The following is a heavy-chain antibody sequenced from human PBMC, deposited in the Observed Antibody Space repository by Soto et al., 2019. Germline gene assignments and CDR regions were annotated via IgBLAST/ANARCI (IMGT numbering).Heavy chain of an antibody. CDR3: ARYHRWSGYYTYYSGMDV. J-gene: IGHJ6*02. CDR1: GGSFSGYY. D-gene: IGHD3-3*01. CDR2: INHSGST. Sequence: SETLSLTCAVYGGSFSGYYWSWIRQPPGKGLEWIGEINHSGSTNYNPSLKSRVTISVDTSKNQFSLKLSSVTAADTAVYYCARYHRWSGYYTYYSGMDVWGQGTTVTVYS. V-gene: IGHV4-34*01.